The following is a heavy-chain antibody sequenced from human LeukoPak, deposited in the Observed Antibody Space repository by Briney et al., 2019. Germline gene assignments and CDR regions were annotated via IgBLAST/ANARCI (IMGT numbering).Heavy chain of an antibody. D-gene: IGHD1-20*01. CDR3: ARRGNWNDFDY. CDR1: GYTFTSYG. CDR2: INSYNGNT. V-gene: IGHV1-18*01. Sequence: ASVKVSCKASGYTFTSYGFTWVRQAPGLGLEWMGWINSYNGNTQYAPKFKGRVTTTIDTSTSTAYMELRSLGSDDTAVYYCARRGNWNDFDYWGQGTLVIVSS. J-gene: IGHJ4*02.